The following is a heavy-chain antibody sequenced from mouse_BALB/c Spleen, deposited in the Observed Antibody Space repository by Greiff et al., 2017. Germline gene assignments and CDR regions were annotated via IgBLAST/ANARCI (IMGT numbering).Heavy chain of an antibody. CDR2: ISNLAYSI. D-gene: IGHD2-3*01. V-gene: IGHV5-15*02. J-gene: IGHJ3*01. CDR1: GFTFSDYG. Sequence: EVQGVESGGGLVQPGGSRKLSCAASGFTFSDYGMAWVRQAPGKGPEWVAFISNLAYSIYYADTVTGRFTISRENAKNTLYLEMSSLRSEDTAMYYCARLYDVSFAYWGQGTLVTVSA. CDR3: ARLYDVSFAY.